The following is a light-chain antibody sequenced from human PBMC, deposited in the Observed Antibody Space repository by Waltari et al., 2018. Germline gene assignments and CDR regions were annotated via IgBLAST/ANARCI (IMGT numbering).Light chain of an antibody. CDR1: RSDVGGYNF. CDR2: GVS. J-gene: IGLJ1*01. V-gene: IGLV2-14*03. Sequence: QSALTQPASVSGSPGQSITLSCPGTRSDVGGYNFVSWYQQHPGKAPKLMIYGVSNRPSGVSSRFSGSKSGNTASLTISGLQAEDEADYYCNSYTSSYTYVFGTGTKVTVL. CDR3: NSYTSSYTYV.